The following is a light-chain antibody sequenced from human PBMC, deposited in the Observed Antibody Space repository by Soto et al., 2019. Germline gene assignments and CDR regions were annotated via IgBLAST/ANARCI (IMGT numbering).Light chain of an antibody. V-gene: IGKV3-15*01. CDR1: QSVSSN. CDR2: DTS. Sequence: EIVMTQSPATLSVSPGERDTLSCRASQSVSSNLAWYQQRPGQTPRLLMHDTSTRATGLPARFSGSGSGTEFTLSISSLHSEDFAIYYCQQYNSWPQTFGPGTKVDIK. J-gene: IGKJ3*01. CDR3: QQYNSWPQT.